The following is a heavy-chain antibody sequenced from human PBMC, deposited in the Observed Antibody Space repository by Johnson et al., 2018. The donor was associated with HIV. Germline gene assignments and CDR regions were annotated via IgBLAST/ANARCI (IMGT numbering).Heavy chain of an antibody. Sequence: QVQLVESGGGLVKPGGSLRLSCAASGFSFSDYYMTWIRQAPGKGLEWVSYISSSGSTIYYADSVMGRFTISRDNAKNSLYLQMNTRRAEDTAVYYCARRRRDGDTFDIWGRGTMVTVSS. V-gene: IGHV3-11*04. CDR3: ARRRRDGDTFDI. CDR1: GFSFSDYY. CDR2: ISSSGSTI. D-gene: IGHD5-24*01. J-gene: IGHJ3*02.